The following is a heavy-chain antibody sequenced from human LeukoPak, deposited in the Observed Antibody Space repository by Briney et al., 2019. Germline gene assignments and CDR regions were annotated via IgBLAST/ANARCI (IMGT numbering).Heavy chain of an antibody. V-gene: IGHV3-23*01. CDR3: AKRASGYYFYS. CDR2: ISTTGDTT. CDR1: GFTFSTYG. Sequence: GGSLRLSCAASGFTFSTYGMSWVRQSPGKGLEWVSTISTTGDTTYYTDSVKGRFTISRDNSKNTLYLQMSSLRAEDTAVFYCAKRASGYYFYSWGQGTLVTVSS. J-gene: IGHJ4*02. D-gene: IGHD5-12*01.